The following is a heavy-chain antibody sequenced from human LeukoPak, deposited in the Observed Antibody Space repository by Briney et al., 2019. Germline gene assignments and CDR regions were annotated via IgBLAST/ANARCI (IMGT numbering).Heavy chain of an antibody. J-gene: IGHJ4*02. V-gene: IGHV1-69*13. CDR1: GGTFSSYA. CDR3: ARDVVPAAYYFDY. D-gene: IGHD2-2*01. CDR2: IIPIFATA. Sequence: GASVKVSCKASGGTFSSYAISWVRQAPGQGLEWMGGIIPIFATANYAQKFQGRVTITADESTSTAYMELSSLRSEDTAVYYCARDVVPAAYYFDYWGQGTLVTVSS.